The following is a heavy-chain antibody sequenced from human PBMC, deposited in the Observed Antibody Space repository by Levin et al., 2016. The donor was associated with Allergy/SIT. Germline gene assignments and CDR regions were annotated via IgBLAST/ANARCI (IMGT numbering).Heavy chain of an antibody. D-gene: IGHD2-2*01. CDR3: AKAYGFAMTIFDY. V-gene: IGHV4-39*01. CDR1: GGSISSRTYY. CDR2: ISYSGST. Sequence: SETLSLTCTVSGGSISSRTYYWGWIRQPPGKGLEWIGSISYSGSTYYNPSLKSRVTISVDTSRNQFSLKLSSVSAADTAVYYCAKAYGFAMTIFDYWGQGTLVTVSS. J-gene: IGHJ4*02.